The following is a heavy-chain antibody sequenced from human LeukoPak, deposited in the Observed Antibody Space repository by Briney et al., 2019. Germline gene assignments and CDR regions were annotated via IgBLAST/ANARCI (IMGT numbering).Heavy chain of an antibody. J-gene: IGHJ6*03. Sequence: PSETLSLTCTVSGGSISSSSYYWGWIRQPPGKGLEWIGSIYYSGSTYYNPSLKSRVTISVDTSKNQFSLKLSSVPAADTAVYYCARGRRYFDWPIYYYHYMDVWGKGTTVTVSS. CDR1: GGSISSSSYY. CDR2: IYYSGST. V-gene: IGHV4-39*01. CDR3: ARGRRYFDWPIYYYHYMDV. D-gene: IGHD3-9*01.